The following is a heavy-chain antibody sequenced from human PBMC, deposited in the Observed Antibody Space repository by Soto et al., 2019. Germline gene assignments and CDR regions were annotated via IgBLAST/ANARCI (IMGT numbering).Heavy chain of an antibody. CDR3: TTEYNSRQDLNH. Sequence: EVQLVESGGGLVEPGGSLRLSCATSGFTFSTCSMNWVRQAPGKGLEWVSSISATGTYTFYADSLKGRFTISRDNARNSLFLQMNSLIVEDTALYYCTTEYNSRQDLNHWGQGALVTVSS. V-gene: IGHV3-21*01. J-gene: IGHJ5*02. D-gene: IGHD6-6*01. CDR1: GFTFSTCS. CDR2: ISATGTYT.